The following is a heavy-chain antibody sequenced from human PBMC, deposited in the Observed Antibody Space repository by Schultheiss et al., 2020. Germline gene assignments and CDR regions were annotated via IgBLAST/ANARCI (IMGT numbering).Heavy chain of an antibody. Sequence: GESLRLSCAASGFTFSSYSMNWVRQAPGKGLEWVSAISGSGGSTYYADSVKGRFTISRDNSKNTLYLQMNSLRAEDTAVYYCARPRKQLRPEGDGMDVWGQGTTVTV. CDR2: ISGSGGST. J-gene: IGHJ6*02. CDR1: GFTFSSYS. V-gene: IGHV3-23*01. D-gene: IGHD5-24*01. CDR3: ARPRKQLRPEGDGMDV.